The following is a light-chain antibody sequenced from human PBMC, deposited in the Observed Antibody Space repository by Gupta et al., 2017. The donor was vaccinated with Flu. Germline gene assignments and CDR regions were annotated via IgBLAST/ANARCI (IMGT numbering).Light chain of an antibody. V-gene: IGKV4-1*01. CDR3: QQDDGAPLH. J-gene: IGKJ2*01. CDR2: WAS. CDR1: QSVLYSSNNKNY. Sequence: DIVMTQSPEFLAVSLGERATINCKSSQSVLYSSNNKNYLDWYQQKPGQSPKLLMYWASTRESGVPDRFSGSGSGTDFTITISSLQAEDVAVYYCQQDDGAPLHFGQGTKLEIK.